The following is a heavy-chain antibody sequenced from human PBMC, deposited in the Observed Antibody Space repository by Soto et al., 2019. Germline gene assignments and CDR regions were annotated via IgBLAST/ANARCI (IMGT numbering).Heavy chain of an antibody. CDR3: ARALREGSAPSD. V-gene: IGHV1-69*13. J-gene: IGHJ4*02. CDR1: GGTFSSYA. CDR2: IIPIFGTA. D-gene: IGHD2-15*01. Sequence: GASVKVSCKASGGTFSSYAISWVRQAPGQGLEWMGGIIPIFGTANYAQKSQGRVTITADESTSTAYMELSSLRSEDTAVYYCARALREGSAPSDWGQGTLVTVSS.